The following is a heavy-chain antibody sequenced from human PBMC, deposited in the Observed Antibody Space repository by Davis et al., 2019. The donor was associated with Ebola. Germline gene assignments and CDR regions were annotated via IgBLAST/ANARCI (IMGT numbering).Heavy chain of an antibody. V-gene: IGHV3-7*03. CDR2: IKQDGSEK. D-gene: IGHD3-16*02. CDR1: GFTFSTFW. J-gene: IGHJ4*02. CDR3: AKSPELRLGELSLGVDYFDY. Sequence: GESLKISCVASGFTFSTFWMSWVRQAPGKGLEWVANIKQDGSEKYYVDSVKGRFTISRDNAKNSLYLQMNSLRAEDTAVYYCAKSPELRLGELSLGVDYFDYWGQGTLVTVSS.